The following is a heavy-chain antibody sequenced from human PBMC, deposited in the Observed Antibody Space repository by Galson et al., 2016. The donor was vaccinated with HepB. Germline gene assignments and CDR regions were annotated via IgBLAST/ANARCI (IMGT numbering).Heavy chain of an antibody. Sequence: SVKVSCKASGYTFTAYFIYWVRQAPGQGLEWMGFINPNVGSTTFAQKFQDRVTMTRDTSTSTVFMELSSLRSEDTAVYFCARGDLNYYYGMDVWGQGTTVTVSS. CDR1: GYTFTAYF. J-gene: IGHJ6*02. V-gene: IGHV1-46*01. CDR3: ARGDLNYYYGMDV. CDR2: INPNVGST. D-gene: IGHD3-3*01.